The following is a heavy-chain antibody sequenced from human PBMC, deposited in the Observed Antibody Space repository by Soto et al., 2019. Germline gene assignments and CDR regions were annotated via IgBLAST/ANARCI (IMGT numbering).Heavy chain of an antibody. J-gene: IGHJ6*02. CDR3: ARGLWVEPELYYYGMDV. V-gene: IGHV4-30-4*01. D-gene: IGHD1-1*01. Sequence: PSETLSLTCTVSGDSISSADYYWSWIRQTPGKGLEWIGHIFYSGTTYYNPSLKSRLTISVDTSKNHFSLRLTSVTAADTAMYYCARGLWVEPELYYYGMDVWGQGTTVTVSS. CDR2: IFYSGTT. CDR1: GDSISSADYY.